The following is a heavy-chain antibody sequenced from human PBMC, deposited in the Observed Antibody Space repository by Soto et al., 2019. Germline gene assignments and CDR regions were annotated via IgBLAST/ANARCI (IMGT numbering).Heavy chain of an antibody. J-gene: IGHJ6*02. V-gene: IGHV4-34*01. Sequence: SETLSLTCAVYGGSFSGYYWSWIRQPPGKGLEWIGEINHSGSTNYNPSLKSRVTISVDTSKNQFSLKLSSVTAADTAVYYCARSRYCSSTSCYTMGYYYYYYGMDVWGQGTTVTVSS. D-gene: IGHD2-2*02. CDR3: ARSRYCSSTSCYTMGYYYYYYGMDV. CDR1: GGSFSGYY. CDR2: INHSGST.